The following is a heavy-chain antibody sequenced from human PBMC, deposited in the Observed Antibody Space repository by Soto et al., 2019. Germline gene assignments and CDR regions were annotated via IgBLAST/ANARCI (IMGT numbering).Heavy chain of an antibody. V-gene: IGHV1-18*04. Sequence: GASVKVSCKASCYTFTSYGISWVRQAPGQGLEWMGWISAYNGNTNYAQKLQGRVTMTTDTSTSTAYMELRSLRSDDTAVYYCARDPGGGWYGNYCYYYGMDVWGQGTTVTVSS. D-gene: IGHD6-19*01. CDR3: ARDPGGGWYGNYCYYYGMDV. CDR2: ISAYNGNT. J-gene: IGHJ6*02. CDR1: CYTFTSYG.